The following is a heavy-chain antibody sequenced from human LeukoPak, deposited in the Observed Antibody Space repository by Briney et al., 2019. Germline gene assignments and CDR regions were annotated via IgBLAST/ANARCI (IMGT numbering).Heavy chain of an antibody. J-gene: IGHJ4*02. CDR2: INPSGCST. CDR3: ARERIDSSGYYSPPDY. D-gene: IGHD3-22*01. CDR1: GYTFTSYY. Sequence: ASVKVSCKASGYTFTSYYMHWVRHAPGQGLEWMGIINPSGCSTSYAQTFQGRVTMTRDTSTSTVYRELSSLRSEDTAVYYCARERIDSSGYYSPPDYWGQGTLVTVSS. V-gene: IGHV1-46*01.